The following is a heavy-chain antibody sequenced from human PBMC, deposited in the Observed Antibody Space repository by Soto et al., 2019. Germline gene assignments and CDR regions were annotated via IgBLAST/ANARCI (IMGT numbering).Heavy chain of an antibody. V-gene: IGHV3-30-3*01. CDR2: ISYDGSKK. CDR1: GFTFSTYA. J-gene: IGHJ4*02. Sequence: QVQLVESGGGVVQPGRSLRLSCAASGFTFSTYAMYWVRQAPGKGLGWVAVISYDGSKKYYADSVKGRFTISRDNSKNTLYLQMNSLRTDDTAVYYCTRDMDYGDRAVGDYWGQGTLVTVSS. CDR3: TRDMDYGDRAVGDY. D-gene: IGHD4-17*01.